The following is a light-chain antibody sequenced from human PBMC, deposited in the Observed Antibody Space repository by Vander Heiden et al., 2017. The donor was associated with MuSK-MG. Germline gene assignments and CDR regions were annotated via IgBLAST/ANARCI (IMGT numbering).Light chain of an antibody. J-gene: IGLJ2*01. CDR3: QVWESSRDHPVV. CDR2: DDR. Sequence: SYVLTQPPSVSVAPGQPARITCGGNNIGSKSVHWYQQKPGQAPGLVVYDDRDRPSGSPERFSGSNSGNTATLTISRVEAGDEADDYCQVWESSRDHPVVFGGGTKLTVL. CDR1: NIGSKS. V-gene: IGLV3-21*02.